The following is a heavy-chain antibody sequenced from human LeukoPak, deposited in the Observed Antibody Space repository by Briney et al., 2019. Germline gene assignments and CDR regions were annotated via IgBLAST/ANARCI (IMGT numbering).Heavy chain of an antibody. J-gene: IGHJ3*02. Sequence: SETLSLTCTVSGGSISSYYWSWIRQPPGKGLEWIGSIYHSGSTYYNPSRKSRVIIMIDTHTNHFSLTLSSVTAADTAVYYCARSDGYGLVGIWGQGTMVTVSS. D-gene: IGHD5-18*01. V-gene: IGHV4-59*12. CDR2: IYHSGST. CDR1: GGSISSYY. CDR3: ARSDGYGLVGI.